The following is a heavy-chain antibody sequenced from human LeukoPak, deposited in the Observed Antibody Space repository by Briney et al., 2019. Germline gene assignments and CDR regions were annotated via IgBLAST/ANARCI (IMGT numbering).Heavy chain of an antibody. Sequence: PSETLSLTCTVSGGSISSSSYYWGWIRQPPGKGLEWIGSIYYSGGTYYNPSLKSRVTISVDTSKNQFSLKLSSVTAADTAVYYCARGGSSSSGIDYWGQGTLVTVSS. CDR1: GGSISSSSYY. D-gene: IGHD6-6*01. CDR3: ARGGSSSSGIDY. V-gene: IGHV4-39*07. CDR2: IYYSGGT. J-gene: IGHJ4*02.